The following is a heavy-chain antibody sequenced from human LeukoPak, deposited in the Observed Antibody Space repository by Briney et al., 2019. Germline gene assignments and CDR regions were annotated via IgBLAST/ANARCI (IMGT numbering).Heavy chain of an antibody. Sequence: HSETLSLTCTVSGGSISSGGDYWSWIRQHPGKGLEWIGYIYYSGSTYYNPSLKSRVTISVDTSKNQFALKLSSVTAADTAVSSCASTIVPSASASWPFDYWGQGTLVTVSS. CDR2: IYYSGST. CDR3: ASTIVPSASASWPFDY. CDR1: GGSISSGGDY. V-gene: IGHV4-31*03. J-gene: IGHJ4*02. D-gene: IGHD3-22*01.